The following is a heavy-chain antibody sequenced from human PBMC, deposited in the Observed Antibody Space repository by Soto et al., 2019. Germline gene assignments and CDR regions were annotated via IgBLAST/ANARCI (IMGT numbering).Heavy chain of an antibody. D-gene: IGHD3-3*01. CDR2: INAGNGNT. CDR3: ARGNLYYDFWSGSVL. CDR1: GYTFTSYA. V-gene: IGHV1-3*01. Sequence: AAAVKVSCKASGYTFTSYAMHWVRQAPGQRLEWMGWINAGNGNTKYSQKFQGRVTITRDTSASTAYMELSSLRSEDTAVYYCARGNLYYDFWSGSVLWGQGTLVTVSS. J-gene: IGHJ4*02.